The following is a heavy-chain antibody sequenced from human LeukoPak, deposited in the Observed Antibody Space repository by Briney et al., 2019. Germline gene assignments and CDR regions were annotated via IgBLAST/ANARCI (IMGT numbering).Heavy chain of an antibody. Sequence: SETLSLTCTVSGGSISSYYWSWIRQPPGNGLEWIGYISYSGSTNYNPSLKSRVTISIDTSKNQFSLKLSPVTAADTAVYYCARGGDYGDLRYFDYWGQGTLVTVSS. D-gene: IGHD4-17*01. CDR2: ISYSGST. J-gene: IGHJ4*02. V-gene: IGHV4-59*01. CDR1: GGSISSYY. CDR3: ARGGDYGDLRYFDY.